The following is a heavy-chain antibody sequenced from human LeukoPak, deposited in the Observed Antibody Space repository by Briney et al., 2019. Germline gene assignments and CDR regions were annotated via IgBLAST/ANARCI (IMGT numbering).Heavy chain of an antibody. CDR1: GGTFSSYA. CDR2: IIPILGTA. CDR3: ASVRVCSSTSCSRDYYYYYMDV. Sequence: SVRVSCKASGGTFSSYAISWVRQAPGQGLEWMGGIIPILGTANYAQKFQGRVTITTDESTSTAYMELSSLRSEDTAVYYCASVRVCSSTSCSRDYYYYYMDVWGKGTTVTVSS. D-gene: IGHD2-2*01. V-gene: IGHV1-69*05. J-gene: IGHJ6*03.